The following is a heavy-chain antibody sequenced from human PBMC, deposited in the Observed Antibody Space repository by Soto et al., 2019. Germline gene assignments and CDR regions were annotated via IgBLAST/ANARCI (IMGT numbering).Heavy chain of an antibody. Sequence: GGSLRLSCAASGFTFSSYAMSWVRQAPGKGLEWVSAISGSGGSTYYADSVKGRFNISRDNSKNTLYLQMNSMRAEDTAVYYCAKMGGNYGSGKIPYYFDYWGQGTLVTVSS. CDR3: AKMGGNYGSGKIPYYFDY. D-gene: IGHD3-10*01. CDR2: ISGSGGST. J-gene: IGHJ4*02. CDR1: GFTFSSYA. V-gene: IGHV3-23*01.